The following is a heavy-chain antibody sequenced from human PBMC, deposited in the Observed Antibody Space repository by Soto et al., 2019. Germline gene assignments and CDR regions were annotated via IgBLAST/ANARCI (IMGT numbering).Heavy chain of an antibody. D-gene: IGHD2-2*01. CDR2: IKTNSDGGTV. V-gene: IGHV3-15*01. CDR3: ATVYCATTSCYAPFDY. CDR1: VFTFSNAW. J-gene: IGHJ4*02. Sequence: GGSLRLSCAASVFTFSNAWMSWVRQAPGKGLEWIGRIKTNSDGGTVDYASPVKGRFTISRDDSKSMLYLDLNSLKTEDTGVYFCATVYCATTSCYAPFDYWGKGTLVTVSS.